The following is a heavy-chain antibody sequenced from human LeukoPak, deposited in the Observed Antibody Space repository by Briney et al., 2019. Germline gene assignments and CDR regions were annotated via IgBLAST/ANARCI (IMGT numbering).Heavy chain of an antibody. D-gene: IGHD6-6*01. Sequence: MTSETLSLTCTVSGGSISSSSYYWGWIRQPPGKGLEWIGSIYYSGSTYYNPSLKSRVTMSVDTSNNQFSLNLTSVTAADTAFYYCARENVATIAGRSLDYWGQGTLVTVSS. CDR2: IYYSGST. CDR1: GGSISSSSYY. J-gene: IGHJ4*02. CDR3: ARENVATIAGRSLDY. V-gene: IGHV4-39*07.